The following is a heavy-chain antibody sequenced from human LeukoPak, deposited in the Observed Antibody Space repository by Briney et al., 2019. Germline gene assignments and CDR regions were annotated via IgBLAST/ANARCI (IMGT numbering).Heavy chain of an antibody. V-gene: IGHV3-30-3*01. J-gene: IGHJ4*02. CDR2: ISYDGSNK. Sequence: GGSLRLSCAASGFTFSSYAMHWVRQAPGKGLEWVAVISYDGSNKYYADSVKGRFTISRDNSKNTLYLQMNSLRAEDTAVYYCARYSKSVYDYGDYRGYWGQGTLVTVSS. D-gene: IGHD4-17*01. CDR3: ARYSKSVYDYGDYRGY. CDR1: GFTFSSYA.